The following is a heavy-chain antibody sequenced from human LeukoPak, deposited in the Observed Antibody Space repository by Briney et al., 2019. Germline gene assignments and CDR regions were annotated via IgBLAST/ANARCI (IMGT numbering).Heavy chain of an antibody. CDR3: ARAPGGYSYEHFDY. CDR2: INYSGST. Sequence: SETLSLTCSVSGGSMRSYYWSWIRKPPGKGLGWIGYINYSGSTTYTPSLKSRVTISLDTSKNQFSLKLSSVTAEDTAVYYCARAPGGYSYEHFDYWGQGTLVTVSS. J-gene: IGHJ4*02. V-gene: IGHV4-59*01. CDR1: GGSMRSYY. D-gene: IGHD5-18*01.